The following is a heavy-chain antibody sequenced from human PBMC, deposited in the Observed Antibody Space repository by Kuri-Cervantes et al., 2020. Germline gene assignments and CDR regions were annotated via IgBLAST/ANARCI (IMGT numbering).Heavy chain of an antibody. V-gene: IGHV3-7*01. CDR3: ARDGQQHYYDDSGAFYYYSFYMDV. D-gene: IGHD3-22*01. J-gene: IGHJ6*03. Sequence: GESLKISCAASGFTFSSYWMSWVRQAPGKGLEWVANIKQDGSEKYYVDSVKGRFTISRDNAKNSLYLQMNSLRAEDTAVYYCARDGQQHYYDDSGAFYYYSFYMDVWGKGTTVTVSS. CDR1: GFTFSSYW. CDR2: IKQDGSEK.